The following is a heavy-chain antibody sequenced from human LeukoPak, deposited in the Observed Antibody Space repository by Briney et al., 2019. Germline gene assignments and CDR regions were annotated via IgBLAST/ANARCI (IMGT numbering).Heavy chain of an antibody. Sequence: SETLSLTCAGYGGSFSGYYWSWIRQPPGKGLEWIGEINHSGSTNSNPSLKSRVTISVDTSKNQCSLKLSSVTAAGTAVYYCARAVDTGFDYWGQGTLVTVSS. D-gene: IGHD5-18*01. CDR2: INHSGST. V-gene: IGHV4-34*01. CDR1: GGSFSGYY. J-gene: IGHJ4*02. CDR3: ARAVDTGFDY.